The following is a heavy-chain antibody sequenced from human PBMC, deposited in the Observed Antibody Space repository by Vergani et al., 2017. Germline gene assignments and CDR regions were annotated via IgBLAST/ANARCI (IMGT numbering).Heavy chain of an antibody. CDR3: ARQGYSSSWSDY. D-gene: IGHD6-13*01. CDR1: GGSISSSSYY. CDR2: IYYSGST. V-gene: IGHV4-39*01. Sequence: QLQLQESGPGLVKPSETLSLTCTVSGGSISSSSYYWGWIRQPPGKGLEWIGRIYYSGSTYYNPSLKSRVPISVDTSKNQFSLKLSSVTAADTAVYYCARQGYSSSWSDYWGQGTLVTVSS. J-gene: IGHJ4*02.